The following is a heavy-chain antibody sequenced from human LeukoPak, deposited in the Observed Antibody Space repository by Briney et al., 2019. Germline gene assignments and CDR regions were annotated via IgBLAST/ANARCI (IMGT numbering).Heavy chain of an antibody. CDR3: ARDSRSWSTGPMDV. V-gene: IGHV3-30-3*01. CDR1: GFTFSSYA. Sequence: PGGSLRLSCAASGFTFSSYAMHWVRQAPVKVLEWVAVISYDGSNKYYADSVKGRFTISRDNSKNTLYLQMNSLRAEDTAVYYCARDSRSWSTGPMDVWGQGTTVTVSS. J-gene: IGHJ6*02. D-gene: IGHD6-13*01. CDR2: ISYDGSNK.